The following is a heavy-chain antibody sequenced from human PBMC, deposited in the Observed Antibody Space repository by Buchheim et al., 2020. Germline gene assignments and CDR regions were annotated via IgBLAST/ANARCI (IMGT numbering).Heavy chain of an antibody. CDR1: GFTFSSYS. V-gene: IGHV3-21*01. CDR3: ARGDVSRITIFGVVTREFDY. D-gene: IGHD3-3*01. Sequence: EVQLVESGGGLVKPGGSLGLSCAASGFTFSSYSMNWVRQAPGKGLEWVSSISSSSSYIYYADSVKGRFTISRDNAKNSLYLQMNSLRAEDTAVYYCARGDVSRITIFGVVTREFDYWGQGTL. CDR2: ISSSSSYI. J-gene: IGHJ4*02.